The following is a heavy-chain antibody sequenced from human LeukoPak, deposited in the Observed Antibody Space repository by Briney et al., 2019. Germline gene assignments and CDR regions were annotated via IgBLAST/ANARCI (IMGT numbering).Heavy chain of an antibody. D-gene: IGHD4-17*01. V-gene: IGHV1-18*01. CDR1: GYAFTSYG. J-gene: IGHJ4*02. CDR2: ISAYNGNT. CDR3: ARVTVLACPFDY. Sequence: GASVKVSCKASGYAFTSYGISWVRQAPGQGLEWMGWISAYNGNTNYAQKLQGRATMTTDTSTSTAYMELRSLRSDDTAVYYCARVTVLACPFDYWGQGTLVTVSS.